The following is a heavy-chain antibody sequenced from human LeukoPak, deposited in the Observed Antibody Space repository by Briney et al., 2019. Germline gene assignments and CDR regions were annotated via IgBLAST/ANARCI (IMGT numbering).Heavy chain of an antibody. D-gene: IGHD3-10*01. J-gene: IGHJ4*02. Sequence: PGGSLRLSCAASGFIFSDYWMNWVRQVPGKGLQWVANINEDGSVQGYVASVRGRFFISRDNAKNSLYLQMNSLRVEDAAIYYCATRESSMARSHWGQGTLVTVSS. CDR2: INEDGSVQ. V-gene: IGHV3-7*01. CDR1: GFIFSDYW. CDR3: ATRESSMARSH.